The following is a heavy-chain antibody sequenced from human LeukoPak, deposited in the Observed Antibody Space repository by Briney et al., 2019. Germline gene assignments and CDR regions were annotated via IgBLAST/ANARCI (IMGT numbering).Heavy chain of an antibody. CDR2: IYYSGST. J-gene: IGHJ4*02. D-gene: IGHD3-3*01. Sequence: SETLSLTCTVSGDSISSNRYYWGWIRQPPGKGLEWIGSIYYSGSTYYNPSLKSRVTISVDTSKNQFSLKLSSVTAADTAVYYCARGSVGYYDFWSGYYTYFDYWGQGTLVTVSS. V-gene: IGHV4-39*07. CDR3: ARGSVGYYDFWSGYYTYFDY. CDR1: GDSISSNRYY.